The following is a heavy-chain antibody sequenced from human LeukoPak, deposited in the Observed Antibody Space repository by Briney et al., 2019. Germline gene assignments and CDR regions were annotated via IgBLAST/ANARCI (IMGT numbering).Heavy chain of an antibody. J-gene: IGHJ3*02. CDR3: ARGRFIVGATLDAFDI. CDR2: INPNSGGT. Sequence: GASVKVSCKASGYTLTGYYMHWVRQAPGQGLEWMGWINPNSGGTNYAQKFQGRVTMTRDTSISTAYMGLSRLRSDDTAVYYCARGRFIVGATLDAFDIWGQGTMVTVSS. D-gene: IGHD1-26*01. CDR1: GYTLTGYY. V-gene: IGHV1-2*02.